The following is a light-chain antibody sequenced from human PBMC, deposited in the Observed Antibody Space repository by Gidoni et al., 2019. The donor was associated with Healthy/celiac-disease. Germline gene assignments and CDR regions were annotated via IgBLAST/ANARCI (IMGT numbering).Light chain of an antibody. CDR3: QQYNNYPWT. J-gene: IGKJ1*01. CDR2: DAS. Sequence: DIQMSQSPSTLSASVGDRVTITCRASQSISSWLAWYRQKPGKAPKLLIYDASSLESGVPSRFSGSGSGTEFTLTISSLQPDDFATYYCQQYNNYPWTFGQGTKVEIK. V-gene: IGKV1-5*01. CDR1: QSISSW.